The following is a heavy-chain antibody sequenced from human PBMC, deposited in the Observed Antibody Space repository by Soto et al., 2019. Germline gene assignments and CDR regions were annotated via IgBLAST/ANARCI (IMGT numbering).Heavy chain of an antibody. Sequence: ASETLSLTFSVSVGSISGSYWSWILHSPWKGLEWLGYVYYTGSTNYIPSLRSRVSISVDTSKNEFSLRLSSVTAADTAVYFCARSVAVPGAHIDYWGQGTQAPVSS. D-gene: IGHD6-19*01. V-gene: IGHV4-59*01. J-gene: IGHJ4*02. CDR2: VYYTGST. CDR1: VGSISGSY. CDR3: ARSVAVPGAHIDY.